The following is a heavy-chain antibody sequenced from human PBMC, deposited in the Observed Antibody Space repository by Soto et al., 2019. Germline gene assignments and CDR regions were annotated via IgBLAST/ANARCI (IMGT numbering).Heavy chain of an antibody. Sequence: GGSLRLSCAASGCTFSSYGMHWVRQAPGKGLEWVSAISGSGGSTYYADSVKGRFTISRDNSKNTLYLQMNSLRAEDTAVYYCAKVLAASTAYFDYWGQGTLVTVSS. CDR2: ISGSGGST. J-gene: IGHJ4*02. V-gene: IGHV3-23*01. CDR1: GCTFSSYG. D-gene: IGHD6-19*01. CDR3: AKVLAASTAYFDY.